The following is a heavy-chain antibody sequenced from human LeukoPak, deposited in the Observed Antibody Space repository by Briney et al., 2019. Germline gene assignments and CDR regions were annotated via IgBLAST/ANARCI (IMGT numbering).Heavy chain of an antibody. J-gene: IGHJ4*02. CDR3: AKNAHYQGYSYGGIDY. CDR1: GFTFSSYG. V-gene: IGHV3-30*18. D-gene: IGHD5-18*01. Sequence: GGSLRLSCAASGFTFSSYGMHWVRQAPGKGLEWVTVISYDGSDKYSADSVKGRFTISRDNSKNTLYLQMNSLRAEDTAVYYCAKNAHYQGYSYGGIDYWGQGTLVTVSS. CDR2: ISYDGSDK.